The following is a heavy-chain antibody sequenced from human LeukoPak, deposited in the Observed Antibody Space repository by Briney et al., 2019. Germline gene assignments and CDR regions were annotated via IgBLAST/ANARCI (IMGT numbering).Heavy chain of an antibody. CDR2: VSSSGSTI. V-gene: IGHV3-48*03. Sequence: GGSLRLSCAASGFTFSSYEMNWVRQAPGKGLEWVSYVSSSGSTIYYADSVKGRFTISRDNAKNSLYLQMNSLRAEDTAVYYCARAGAMVTMVALSYWGQGTLVTVSS. CDR3: ARAGAMVTMVALSY. D-gene: IGHD5-18*01. J-gene: IGHJ4*02. CDR1: GFTFSSYE.